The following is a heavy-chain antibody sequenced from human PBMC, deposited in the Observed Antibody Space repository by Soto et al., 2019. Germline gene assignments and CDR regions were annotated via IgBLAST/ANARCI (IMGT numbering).Heavy chain of an antibody. D-gene: IGHD3-22*01. CDR2: IYPGDSDT. J-gene: IGHJ4*02. CDR1: GYSFTTNW. V-gene: IGHV5-51*01. CDR3: ARQSYYDSSAYYL. Sequence: GDSLKISYKASGYSFTTNWIGWVRQMPGKGLEWIGIIYPGDSDTKYSPSFQGQFTLSADKSISTAYLQWNSLRASDTAMYYCARQSYYDSSAYYLWGLGTLVTVSS.